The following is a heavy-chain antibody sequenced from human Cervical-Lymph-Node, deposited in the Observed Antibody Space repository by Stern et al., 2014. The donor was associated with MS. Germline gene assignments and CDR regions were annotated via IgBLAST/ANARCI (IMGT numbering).Heavy chain of an antibody. J-gene: IGHJ4*02. Sequence: VTLKESGPTLVKPTQTVTLTCTLSGFSVTTAGVGVGWIRQPPGKALEWLALIYWDDDKLYSPSLNNRLTITKDTSKNQVVLTMTNVDPVDTATYYCAHSRVKYCRGGTCYSSLFDYWGQGTLVTVSS. D-gene: IGHD2-15*01. CDR2: IYWDDDK. CDR1: GFSVTTAGVG. CDR3: AHSRVKYCRGGTCYSSLFDY. V-gene: IGHV2-5*02.